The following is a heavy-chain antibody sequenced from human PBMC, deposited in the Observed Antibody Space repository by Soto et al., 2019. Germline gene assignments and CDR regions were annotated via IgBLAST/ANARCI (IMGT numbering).Heavy chain of an antibody. Sequence: TLSLTCTVSGGSISSDDYYWSWIRQPPGKGLEWIGYIYYSGNTHYNPSLKSRVTISVDTAKNQFSLKLSSVTAADTAVYYCARRYGSAIDYWGQGTLVTVSS. D-gene: IGHD1-26*01. V-gene: IGHV4-30-4*01. CDR1: GGSISSDDYY. J-gene: IGHJ4*02. CDR2: IYYSGNT. CDR3: ARRYGSAIDY.